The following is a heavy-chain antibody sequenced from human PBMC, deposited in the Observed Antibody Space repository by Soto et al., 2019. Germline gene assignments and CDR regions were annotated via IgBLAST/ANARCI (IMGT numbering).Heavy chain of an antibody. V-gene: IGHV4-39*01. CDR1: GGSISSSSYY. Sequence: SETLSLTCTVSGGSISSSSYYWGWIRQPPGKGLEWIGSIYYSGSTYYNPSLKSRVTISVDTSKNQFSLKLSSVTAADTAVYYFARRVGYSSGWLDYYGMDVWGQGTTVTVSS. CDR2: IYYSGST. CDR3: ARRVGYSSGWLDYYGMDV. D-gene: IGHD6-19*01. J-gene: IGHJ6*02.